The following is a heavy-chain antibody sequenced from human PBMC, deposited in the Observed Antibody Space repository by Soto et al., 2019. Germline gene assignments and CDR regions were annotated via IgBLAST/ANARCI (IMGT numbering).Heavy chain of an antibody. D-gene: IGHD6-19*01. CDR2: TNAGNGNT. CDR3: ARVSGWYHLDY. J-gene: IGHJ4*02. V-gene: IGHV1-3*01. Sequence: GASVKVSCKASGYTFTSYAMHWVRQAPGQRLEWMGWTNAGNGNTKYSQKFQGRVTITRDTSASTAYMELSSLRSEDTAVYYCARVSGWYHLDYWGQGTLVTVSS. CDR1: GYTFTSYA.